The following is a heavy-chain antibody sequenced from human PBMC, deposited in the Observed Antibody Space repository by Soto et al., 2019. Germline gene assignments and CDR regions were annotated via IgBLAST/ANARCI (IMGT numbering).Heavy chain of an antibody. CDR1: GFPFSNYW. D-gene: IGHD5-12*01. J-gene: IGHJ4*02. V-gene: IGHV3-74*01. CDR3: AGGYQD. Sequence: EENLVQSGGGLVQPGGSLRLSCAAFGFPFSNYWMHWVRQVPGQGLVWVSRINSDGSSTIYADFVKGRFTISRDNAKNTLYLQMNSLRVEATAIYYCAGGYQDWGQGALVTVSS. CDR2: INSDGSST.